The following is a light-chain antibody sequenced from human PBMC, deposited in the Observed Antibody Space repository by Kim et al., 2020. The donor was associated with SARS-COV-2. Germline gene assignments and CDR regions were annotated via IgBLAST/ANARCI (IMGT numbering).Light chain of an antibody. V-gene: IGLV3-27*01. J-gene: IGLJ2*01. CDR2: KDT. CDR3: YSSTDNQGGI. CDR1: ILTKKKY. Sequence: SYELTQPSSVSVSPGQTARITCSGDILTKKKYARWFQQKPGQAPVLVIYKDTERPSGIPERFSGSSSGTTVTLTISGAQVEDEADYYCYSSTDNQGGIFGGGTKVTVL.